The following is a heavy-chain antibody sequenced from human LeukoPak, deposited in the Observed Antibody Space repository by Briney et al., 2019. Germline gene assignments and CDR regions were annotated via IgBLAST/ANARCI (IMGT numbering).Heavy chain of an antibody. CDR3: TKTGGPWD. D-gene: IGHD7-27*01. CDR1: GFTGITIY. J-gene: IGHJ4*02. Sequence: PGEPLSLSCAASGFTGITIYMSRGRQSAGKGLEWVSVIFREGTTYYADSVKGRFTISRDNSKNTLYLQMNTLRAEDTAMYYCTKTGGPWDWGQGTLVTVSS. CDR2: IFREGTT. V-gene: IGHV3-66*01.